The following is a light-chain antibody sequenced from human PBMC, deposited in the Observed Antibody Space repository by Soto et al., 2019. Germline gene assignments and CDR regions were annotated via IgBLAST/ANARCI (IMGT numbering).Light chain of an antibody. Sequence: DIQMTQSPSSVSVSLGERVTISCRASQGVSSCLAWYQQKPGKAPKLLIYGASTLPSGVPARFSGSGSGTEFTLTISSLQPEDFATYYCQQANNCPLTFGEGTKVEIK. CDR1: QGVSSC. CDR2: GAS. J-gene: IGKJ4*02. CDR3: QQANNCPLT. V-gene: IGKV1-12*01.